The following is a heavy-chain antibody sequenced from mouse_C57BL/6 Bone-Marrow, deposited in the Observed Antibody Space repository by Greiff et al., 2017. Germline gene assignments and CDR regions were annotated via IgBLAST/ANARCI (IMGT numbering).Heavy chain of an antibody. CDR3: ARGETRAWFAY. CDR1: GYTFTSYW. V-gene: IGHV1-72*01. Sequence: VKLQQPGAELVKPGASVKLSCKASGYTFTSYWMHWVKQRPGRGLEWIGRIDPKSGGTKYNEKFKSKATMTVDKPSSTADMQLSSLTSEDSAVYYCARGETRAWFAYWGQGTLVTVSA. CDR2: IDPKSGGT. J-gene: IGHJ3*01.